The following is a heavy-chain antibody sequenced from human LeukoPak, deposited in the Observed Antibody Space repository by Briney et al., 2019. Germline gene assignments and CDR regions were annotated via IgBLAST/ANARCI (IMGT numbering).Heavy chain of an antibody. J-gene: IGHJ4*02. Sequence: SETLSLTCTVSGGSISSYYWSWIRQPAGKGLEWIGCTYTSGSTNYNPSLKSRVTMSVDTSKNQFSLKLSSVTAADTAVCYCARHRALRLNLDYWGQGTLVTVSS. CDR3: ARHRALRLNLDY. CDR1: GGSISSYY. CDR2: TYTSGST. V-gene: IGHV4-4*07.